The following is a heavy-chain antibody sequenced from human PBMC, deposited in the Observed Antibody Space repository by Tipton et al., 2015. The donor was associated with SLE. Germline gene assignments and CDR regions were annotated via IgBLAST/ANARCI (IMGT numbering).Heavy chain of an antibody. CDR1: GFTFSSYW. CDR2: IKQDGSEK. Sequence: SLRLSCAASGFTFSSYWMSWVRQAPGKGLEWGANIKQDGSEKYYVDSAKGRFTISRDNAKNSLYLQMNSLRADDTAVYYCARDHMSSCFLYFYGMLVWGQGPTVPLPS. D-gene: IGHD6-13*01. CDR3: ARDHMSSCFLYFYGMLV. V-gene: IGHV3-7*01. J-gene: IGHJ6*02.